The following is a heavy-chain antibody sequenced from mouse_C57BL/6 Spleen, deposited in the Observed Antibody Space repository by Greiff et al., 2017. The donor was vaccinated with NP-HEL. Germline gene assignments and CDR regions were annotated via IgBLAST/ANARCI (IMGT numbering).Heavy chain of an antibody. CDR3: ARGRIYYDYDDYFDY. V-gene: IGHV3-6*01. CDR2: ISYDGSN. Sequence: DVQLQESGPGLVKPSQSLSLTCSVTGYSITSGYYWNWIRQFPGNKLEWMGYISYDGSNNYNPSLKNRISITRDTSKNQFFLKLNSVTTEDTATYYCARGRIYYDYDDYFDYWGQGTTLTVSS. CDR1: GYSITSGYY. J-gene: IGHJ2*01. D-gene: IGHD2-4*01.